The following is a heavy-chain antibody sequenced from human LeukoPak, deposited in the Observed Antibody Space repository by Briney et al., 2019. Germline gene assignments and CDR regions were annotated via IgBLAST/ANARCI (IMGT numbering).Heavy chain of an antibody. V-gene: IGHV1-18*01. Sequence: ASVKVSCKASGYTFTSHDISWVRQAPGQGLEWMGWIGPHNGNTNYAQKLQGRVTMTTDTSTSTAYMELRSLRSDDTAVYYCARRSRYCSSTSCYISDYWGQGTLVTVSS. J-gene: IGHJ4*02. CDR2: IGPHNGNT. CDR1: GYTFTSHD. CDR3: ARRSRYCSSTSCYISDY. D-gene: IGHD2-2*02.